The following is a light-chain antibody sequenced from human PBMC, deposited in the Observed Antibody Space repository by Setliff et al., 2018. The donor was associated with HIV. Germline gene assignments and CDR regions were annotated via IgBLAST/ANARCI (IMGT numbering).Light chain of an antibody. Sequence: QSALAQPASVSGSPGQSITISCTGTGSDVGGYSYVSWYQQHPGKAPKLIIYEVTNRPSGVSNRFSGSKSGNTVSLTISGLQAEDEADYYCSSYAITNTLPFGTGTKVTVL. CDR3: SSYAITNTLP. CDR1: GSDVGGYSY. V-gene: IGLV2-14*01. CDR2: EVT. J-gene: IGLJ1*01.